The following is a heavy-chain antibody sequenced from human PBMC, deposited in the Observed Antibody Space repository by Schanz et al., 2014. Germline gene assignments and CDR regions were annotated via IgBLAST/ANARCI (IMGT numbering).Heavy chain of an antibody. CDR1: GYTFTSYA. Sequence: QIQLLQSGSALKKPGASVKVSCKASGYTFTSYAMNWVRQAPGQGLEWVGWINTNTGNPTYAQGFTGRFVFSLDTSVSTAYLQISSLKAEDTAAYYCTTETIAMAGTFSIWGQGTLVTVSS. J-gene: IGHJ4*02. CDR3: TTETIAMAGTFSI. D-gene: IGHD6-19*01. V-gene: IGHV7-4-1*02. CDR2: INTNTGNP.